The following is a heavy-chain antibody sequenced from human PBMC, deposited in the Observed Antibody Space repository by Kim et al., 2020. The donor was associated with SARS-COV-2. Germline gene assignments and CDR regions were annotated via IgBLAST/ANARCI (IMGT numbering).Heavy chain of an antibody. Sequence: GESLKISCNGSGYSFTSYWIGWVRQMPGKGLEWMGIIYPDDSDTRYSPSFQGQVTISANKSISTAYLQWSGLKASDTAIYYCARGPINYFDSSGSPFDPWGQGTLVTVSS. CDR2: IYPDDSDT. CDR3: ARGPINYFDSSGSPFDP. D-gene: IGHD3-22*01. V-gene: IGHV5-51*01. J-gene: IGHJ5*02. CDR1: GYSFTSYW.